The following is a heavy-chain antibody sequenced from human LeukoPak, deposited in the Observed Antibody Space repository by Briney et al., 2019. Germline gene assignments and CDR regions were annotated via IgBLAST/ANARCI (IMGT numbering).Heavy chain of an antibody. Sequence: ASVKVSCKASGYTFTSYGISWVRQAPGQGLEWMGWISAYNGNTNYAQKLQGRVTMTTDTSTSTAYMELRSMRSDDTAVYYCARDPPAHSSIAARPNYYGMDVWGQGTTVTVSS. CDR1: GYTFTSYG. V-gene: IGHV1-18*01. CDR3: ARDPPAHSSIAARPNYYGMDV. CDR2: ISAYNGNT. J-gene: IGHJ6*02. D-gene: IGHD6-6*01.